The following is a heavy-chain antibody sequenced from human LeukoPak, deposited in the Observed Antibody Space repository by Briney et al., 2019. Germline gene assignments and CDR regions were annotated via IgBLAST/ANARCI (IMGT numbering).Heavy chain of an antibody. CDR3: ARAQRGAGTFDY. D-gene: IGHD6-19*01. Sequence: ASVKVSCKASGYTFTGYYMHWVRQAPGQGLEWMGWINPNGGGTNYAQKFQGRVTTTRDTSISTAYMELSRLRSDDTAVYYCARAQRGAGTFDYWGQGTLVTVSS. J-gene: IGHJ4*02. V-gene: IGHV1-2*02. CDR1: GYTFTGYY. CDR2: INPNGGGT.